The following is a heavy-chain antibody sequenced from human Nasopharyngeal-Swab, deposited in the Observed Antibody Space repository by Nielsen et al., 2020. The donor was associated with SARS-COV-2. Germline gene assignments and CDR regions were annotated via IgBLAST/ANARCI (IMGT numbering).Heavy chain of an antibody. CDR3: ARRETMITFGGVIAYYYGMDV. Sequence: RQAPGKGLEWIGSIYYSGSTYYNPSLKSRVTISVDTSKNQFSLKLSSVTAADTAVYYCARRETMITFGGVIAYYYGMDVWGQGTTVIVSS. V-gene: IGHV4-39*01. J-gene: IGHJ6*02. CDR2: IYYSGST. D-gene: IGHD3-16*02.